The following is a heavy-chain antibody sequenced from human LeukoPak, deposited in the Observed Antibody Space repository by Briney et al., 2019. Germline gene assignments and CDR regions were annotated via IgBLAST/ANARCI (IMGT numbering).Heavy chain of an antibody. CDR2: IYYSGST. CDR1: AGSISSYY. D-gene: IGHD3-9*01. J-gene: IGHJ4*02. V-gene: IGHV4-59*01. Sequence: SETLSLTCTVSAGSISSYYWSWIRQPPGKGLEWIGYIYYSGSTNYNPSLKSRVTISVDTSKNQFSLKLSSVTAADTAVYYCASTRYGTDDFDYWGQGTLVTVSS. CDR3: ASTRYGTDDFDY.